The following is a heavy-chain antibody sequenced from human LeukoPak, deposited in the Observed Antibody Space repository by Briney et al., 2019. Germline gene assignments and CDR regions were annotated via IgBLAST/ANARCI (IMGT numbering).Heavy chain of an antibody. Sequence: TGGSLRLSCAASGFTFDDNGMGGVRQAPGKGLEWVCGINWNGGSTGYADSVKGRFTISRDNAKNSLDLQMNSLRAEDTALYYCARDKGSSSWYVFDIWGQGTTVIVSS. CDR1: GFTFDDNG. D-gene: IGHD6-13*01. V-gene: IGHV3-20*04. J-gene: IGHJ3*02. CDR2: INWNGGST. CDR3: ARDKGSSSWYVFDI.